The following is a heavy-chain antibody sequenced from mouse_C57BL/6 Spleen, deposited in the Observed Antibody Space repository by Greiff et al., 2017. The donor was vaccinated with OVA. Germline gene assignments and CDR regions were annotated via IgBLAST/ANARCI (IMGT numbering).Heavy chain of an antibody. CDR2: VLPGSGST. CDR3: ARGFTTVLGTTAPFAG. V-gene: IGHV1-9*01. J-gene: IGHJ3*01. CDR1: GYTFTGYW. Sequence: VKLMESGAELMKPGASVKLSCKATGYTFTGYWIEWVKQRPGHGLEWIGDVLPGSGSTNYNEKFKGQATFTADTSSNTAYMQLSSLTTEDSAIYYCARGFTTVLGTTAPFAGWGQGTLVTVSA. D-gene: IGHD1-1*01.